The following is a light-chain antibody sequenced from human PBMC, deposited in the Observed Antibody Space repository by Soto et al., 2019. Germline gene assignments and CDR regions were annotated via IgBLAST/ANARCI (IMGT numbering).Light chain of an antibody. CDR1: QSLSNNIY. J-gene: IGKJ1*01. CDR3: QQYNNWPPWT. Sequence: EIVLTQSPGTLSLSPGERATLSCRASQSLSNNIYLAWYQQKPGQAPRLLIYAASRRATGIPDRFSGSGSGTDFTLIISRLEPEDSAVYYCQQYNNWPPWTFGQGTKVDIK. V-gene: IGKV3-20*01. CDR2: AAS.